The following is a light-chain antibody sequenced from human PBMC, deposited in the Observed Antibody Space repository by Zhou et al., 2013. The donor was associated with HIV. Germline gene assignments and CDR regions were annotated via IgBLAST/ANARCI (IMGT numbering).Light chain of an antibody. CDR2: GAS. CDR1: QNISTY. V-gene: IGKV1-39*01. Sequence: DIQMTQSPSPLSASVGDRITITCRADQNISTYLNWYQHKPGKAPTLLIYGASTLQAGVPSRFRASGSGTDFILAISGLQREDVATYYCQQSYRGFTFGPGTKVGNQT. CDR3: QQSYRGFT. J-gene: IGKJ3*01.